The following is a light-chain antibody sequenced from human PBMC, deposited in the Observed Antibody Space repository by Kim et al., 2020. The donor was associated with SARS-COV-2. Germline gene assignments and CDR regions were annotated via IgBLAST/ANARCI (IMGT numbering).Light chain of an antibody. CDR1: STNNGAGNN. J-gene: IGLJ3*02. CDR2: GNS. CDR3: QSYDSSLSVWV. V-gene: IGLV1-40*01. Sequence: WVTITGTGSSTNNGAGNNVHWYQQLPGTAPKLLIYGNSNRASGVPDRFSGSKSDTSASLAITGLQAEDEADYYCQSYDSSLSVWVFGGGTQLTVL.